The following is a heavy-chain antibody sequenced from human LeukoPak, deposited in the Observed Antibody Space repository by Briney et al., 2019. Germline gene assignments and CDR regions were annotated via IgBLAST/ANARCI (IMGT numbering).Heavy chain of an antibody. CDR1: GFTFSSYW. Sequence: GGSLRLSCAASGFTFSSYWMSWVRQAPGKGLEWVANIKQDGSEKYYVDSVKGRFTISRDNAKNSLYLQMNSLRAEDTAVYYRARSRAQDYFDYWGQGTLVTVSS. CDR2: IKQDGSEK. V-gene: IGHV3-7*03. CDR3: ARSRAQDYFDY. J-gene: IGHJ4*02.